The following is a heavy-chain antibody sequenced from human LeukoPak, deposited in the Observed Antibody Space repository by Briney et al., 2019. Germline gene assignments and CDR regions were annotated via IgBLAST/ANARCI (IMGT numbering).Heavy chain of an antibody. V-gene: IGHV4-39*07. D-gene: IGHD5-18*01. J-gene: IGHJ4*02. CDR1: GGSISSSSYY. CDR3: ARDVGTALVTGDY. Sequence: SETLSLTCTVSGGSISSSSYYWGWIRQPPGKGLEWIGSIYYSGSTYYNPSLKSRVTISADTSKNQLSLKLISVTAADTAVYYCARDVGTALVTGDYWGQGTLVTVSS. CDR2: IYYSGST.